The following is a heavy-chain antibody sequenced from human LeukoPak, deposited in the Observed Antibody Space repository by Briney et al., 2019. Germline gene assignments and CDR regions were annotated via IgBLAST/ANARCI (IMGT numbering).Heavy chain of an antibody. CDR1: GGSFSGYY. CDR2: INHSGST. J-gene: IGHJ6*02. D-gene: IGHD2-15*01. Sequence: SETLSLTCAVYGGSFSGYYWSWIRQPPGKGLEWIGEINHSGSTNYNLSLKSRVTISVDTSKNQFSLKLSSVTAADTAVYYCARVRDIKLTYYYYGMDVWGQGTTVTVSS. V-gene: IGHV4-34*01. CDR3: ARVRDIKLTYYYYGMDV.